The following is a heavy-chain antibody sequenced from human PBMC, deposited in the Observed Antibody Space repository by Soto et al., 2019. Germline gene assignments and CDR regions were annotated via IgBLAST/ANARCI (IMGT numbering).Heavy chain of an antibody. D-gene: IGHD3-16*02. J-gene: IGHJ3*02. V-gene: IGHV3-23*01. CDR1: GFTFNNYA. CDR2: ISGSGSST. CDR3: AKAVRGFFDAFDI. Sequence: HPGGSLRLSCAASGFTFNNYAMSWVRQTPEKGLEWVSAISGSGSSTYYADSVRGRFTISRDNFKNTLYLQMNSLRAEDTAVYYCAKAVRGFFDAFDIWGQGTMVTVSS.